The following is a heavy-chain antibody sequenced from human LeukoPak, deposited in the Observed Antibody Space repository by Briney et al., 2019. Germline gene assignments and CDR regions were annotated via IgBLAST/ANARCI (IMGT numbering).Heavy chain of an antibody. D-gene: IGHD3-10*01. Sequence: GASVKVSCKASGYTSTSYDINWVRQATGQGLEWMGWMNPNSGNTGYAQKFQGRVTITRNTSISTAYMELSSLRSEDTAVYYCARVYTMVRGVIIGRRSYYFDYWGQGTLVTVSS. CDR3: ARVYTMVRGVIIGRRSYYFDY. CDR1: GYTSTSYD. CDR2: MNPNSGNT. J-gene: IGHJ4*02. V-gene: IGHV1-8*03.